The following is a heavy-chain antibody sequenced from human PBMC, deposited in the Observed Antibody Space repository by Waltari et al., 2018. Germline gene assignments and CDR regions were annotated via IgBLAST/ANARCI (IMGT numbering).Heavy chain of an antibody. D-gene: IGHD6-19*01. Sequence: QVQLQESGPGLVKPSETLSLPCTVPGGSLSSSYWSWIRQPPGKGLEWIGYIYYSGSTNYNPSLKSRVTISVDTSKNQFSLKLSSVTAADTAVDYCARVPPRYSSGYDYWGQGTLVTVSS. CDR3: ARVPPRYSSGYDY. J-gene: IGHJ4*02. CDR2: IYYSGST. CDR1: GGSLSSSY. V-gene: IGHV4-59*01.